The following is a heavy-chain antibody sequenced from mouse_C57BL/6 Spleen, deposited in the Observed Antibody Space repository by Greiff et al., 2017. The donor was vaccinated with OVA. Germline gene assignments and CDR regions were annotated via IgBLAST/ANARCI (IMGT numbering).Heavy chain of an antibody. J-gene: IGHJ1*03. V-gene: IGHV5-17*01. CDR3: ARPYSNYEGYFDV. Sequence: EVKLVESGGGLVKPGGSLKLSCAASGFTFSDYGMHWVRQAPEKGLEWVAYISSGSSTIYYADTVKGRFTISRDNAKNTLFLQMTSLRSEDTAVYYCARPYSNYEGYFDVWGTGTTVTVSS. CDR2: ISSGSSTI. CDR1: GFTFSDYG. D-gene: IGHD2-5*01.